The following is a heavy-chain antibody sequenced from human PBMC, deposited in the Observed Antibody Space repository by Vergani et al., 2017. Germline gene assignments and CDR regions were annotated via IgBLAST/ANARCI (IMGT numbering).Heavy chain of an antibody. CDR3: ARDRELMRYYYYYGMDV. J-gene: IGHJ6*02. V-gene: IGHV1-69*12. CDR1: GGTFSSFA. Sequence: QVQLVQSGAEVKKPGSSVKVSCKASGGTFSSFAISWVRQAPGQGLEWMGGIIPIFGTANYAQKFQGRVTITADESTSTAYMELSSLRYEDTAVYYCARDRELMRYYYYYGMDVWGQGTTVTVSS. D-gene: IGHD1-26*01. CDR2: IIPIFGTA.